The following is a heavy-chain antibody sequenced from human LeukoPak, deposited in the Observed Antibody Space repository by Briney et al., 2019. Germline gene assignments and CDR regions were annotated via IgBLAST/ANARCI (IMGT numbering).Heavy chain of an antibody. CDR2: IYYSGST. D-gene: IGHD7-27*01. CDR3: ARVLTGAPDAFDI. Sequence: SETLSLTCTVSGGSISSYYWSWIRQPPGKGLEWIGYIYYSGSTNYNPSLKSRVTISVDTSKNQFSLKLNSVTAADTAVYYCARVLTGAPDAFDIWGQGTMVTVSS. J-gene: IGHJ3*02. CDR1: GGSISSYY. V-gene: IGHV4-59*01.